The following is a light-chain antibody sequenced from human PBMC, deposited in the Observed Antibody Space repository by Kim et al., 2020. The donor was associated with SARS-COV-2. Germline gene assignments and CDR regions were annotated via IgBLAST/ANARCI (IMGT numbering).Light chain of an antibody. Sequence: ATINCKSSQSLLYASKNKYYLGWYQQKPGQSPKLLIYWASTRESGVPDRFSGSGSGTDFTLTISSLQAEDVAVYYCQQYHTSPRTFGQGTRVEIK. CDR2: WAS. V-gene: IGKV4-1*01. J-gene: IGKJ1*01. CDR1: QSLLYASKNKYY. CDR3: QQYHTSPRT.